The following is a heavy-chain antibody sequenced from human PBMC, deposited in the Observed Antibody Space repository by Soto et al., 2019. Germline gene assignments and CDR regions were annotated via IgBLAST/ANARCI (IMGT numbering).Heavy chain of an antibody. CDR2: IYTSGST. CDR1: GGSIRSYY. Sequence: ETLSITFTVSGGSIRSYYWIWIRQPAGNGLELIGRIYTSGSTNYNPSLKSRVTMSVDTSKNQFSLKLSSVTAAETDVYYCARDRPVIEVAGTGGAYYYYGMDVWGQGTTVTVSS. V-gene: IGHV4-4*07. J-gene: IGHJ6*02. D-gene: IGHD6-19*01. CDR3: ARDRPVIEVAGTGGAYYYYGMDV.